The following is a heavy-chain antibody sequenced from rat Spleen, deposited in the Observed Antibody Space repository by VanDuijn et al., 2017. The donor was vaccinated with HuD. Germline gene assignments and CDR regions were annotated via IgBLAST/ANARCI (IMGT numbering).Heavy chain of an antibody. J-gene: IGHJ2*01. Sequence: VQLVESGGGLVQPGRSLKLSCAVSGFTFSNYGLHWIRQAPGKGLDWVAYISSSSGTVYADAVKGRFTISRDNAKNTQYLQMDSLRSEDTATYYCARLSGYNPYVLDAWGQGVMVTVSS. CDR1: GFTFSNYG. CDR2: ISSSSGT. D-gene: IGHD1-4*01. V-gene: IGHV5-62*01. CDR3: ARLSGYNPYVLDA.